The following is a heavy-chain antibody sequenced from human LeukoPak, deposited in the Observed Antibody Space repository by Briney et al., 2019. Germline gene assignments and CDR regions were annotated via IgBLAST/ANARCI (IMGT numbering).Heavy chain of an antibody. D-gene: IGHD3-22*01. Sequence: GASVKVSCKASGYTFTSYDINWVRQATGQGLEWMGWMNPNSGNTGYAQKFQGRVTMTRNTSISTAYMELSSLRSEDTAVYYCAKDIAEDPYDSSAYSLDYWGQGTLVTVSS. CDR1: GYTFTSYD. V-gene: IGHV1-8*01. CDR2: MNPNSGNT. J-gene: IGHJ4*02. CDR3: AKDIAEDPYDSSAYSLDY.